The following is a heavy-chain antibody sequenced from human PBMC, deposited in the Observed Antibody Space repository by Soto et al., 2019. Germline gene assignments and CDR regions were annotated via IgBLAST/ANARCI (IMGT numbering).Heavy chain of an antibody. CDR3: AKELSIAVAGTFDY. CDR1: GFTFSSYA. CDR2: ISGSGGST. D-gene: IGHD6-19*01. V-gene: IGHV3-23*01. Sequence: GGSLRLSCAASGFTFSSYAMNWVRQAPGKGLEWVSVISGSGGSTYYADSVKGRFTISRDNSKNTLYLQMNSLRAEDTAVYYCAKELSIAVAGTFDYWGQGTLVTVSS. J-gene: IGHJ4*02.